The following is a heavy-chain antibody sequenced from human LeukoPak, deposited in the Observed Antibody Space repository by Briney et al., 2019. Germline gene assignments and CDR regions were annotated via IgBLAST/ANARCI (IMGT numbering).Heavy chain of an antibody. Sequence: SETLSLTCTVSGGSISSYYWSWLRQPAGKGLEWHGRIVTSGSTNYNPSLKSRVTMSVDTSQNQFSLKLRSVTAADTAVYYCASTLSVLRYFDWPSWLGYWGQGTLVTVSS. CDR1: GGSISSYY. CDR2: IVTSGST. J-gene: IGHJ4*02. CDR3: ASTLSVLRYFDWPSWLGY. V-gene: IGHV4-4*07. D-gene: IGHD3-9*01.